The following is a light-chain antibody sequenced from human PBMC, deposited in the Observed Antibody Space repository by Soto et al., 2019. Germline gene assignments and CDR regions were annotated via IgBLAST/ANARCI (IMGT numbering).Light chain of an antibody. J-gene: IGKJ5*01. CDR1: QSFSSSY. V-gene: IGKV3-20*01. CDR3: QQFVMSPFT. CDR2: GTS. Sequence: EIVLTQSPGTLSLSPGERATLSCRASQSFSSSYLAWYQQKPGQAPRLLMYGTSGRATGIPHRFSGSASDTDFTLTISRLEPEDFAVYYCQQFVMSPFTFGQGTRLEMK.